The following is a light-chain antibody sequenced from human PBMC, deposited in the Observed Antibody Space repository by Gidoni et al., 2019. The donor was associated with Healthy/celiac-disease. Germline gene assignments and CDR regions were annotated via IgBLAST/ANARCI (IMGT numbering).Light chain of an antibody. CDR1: QSNSSW. CDR3: QQYNSNGA. V-gene: IGKV1-5*03. J-gene: IGKJ1*01. Sequence: TITCRASQSNSSWLAWYQQKPGKAPKLLIYKASSLESGVPSRFSGSGSGTEFTLTISSLQPDDFATYYCQQYNSNGAFGQGTKVEIK. CDR2: KAS.